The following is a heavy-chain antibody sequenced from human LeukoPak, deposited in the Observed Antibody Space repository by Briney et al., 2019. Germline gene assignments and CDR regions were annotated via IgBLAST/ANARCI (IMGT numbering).Heavy chain of an antibody. CDR2: ISPSSGTI. CDR1: GFTFRSYS. CDR3: ARDNRGYFDY. Sequence: GGSLRLSCAASGFTFRSYSMNWVRQAPGKGLEWVSYISPSSGTIYYADSVKGRFAISRDNAKNTLYLQMNSLRAEDTAVYYCARDNRGYFDYWGQGTLVTVSS. J-gene: IGHJ4*02. V-gene: IGHV3-48*01.